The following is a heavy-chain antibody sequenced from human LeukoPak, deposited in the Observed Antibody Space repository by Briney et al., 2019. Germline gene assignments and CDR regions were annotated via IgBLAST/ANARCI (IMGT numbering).Heavy chain of an antibody. D-gene: IGHD6-19*01. CDR3: ASAGIAVAGLDY. Sequence: GESLKISCKGSGYIFTPYWIGWVRQVPGKGLEWMGIIYPDDSETRYSPSFQGQVTISADKSINTAYLQWSSLKASDTAMYYCASAGIAVAGLDYWGQGTLVTVSS. CDR1: GYIFTPYW. CDR2: IYPDDSET. J-gene: IGHJ4*02. V-gene: IGHV5-51*01.